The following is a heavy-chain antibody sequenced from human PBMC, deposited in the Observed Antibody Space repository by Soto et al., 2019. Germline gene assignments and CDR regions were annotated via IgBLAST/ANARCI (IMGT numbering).Heavy chain of an antibody. Sequence: HGESLKISCKGFGYTFIRYWIGWVRQMPGKGLDWMGIIYPGDSDTRYSPSFQGQVTISADKSTSTAYLQWSSLKASDTAMYYCARPQRTAGTDEFDVWGQGTMVT. D-gene: IGHD1-1*01. CDR3: ARPQRTAGTDEFDV. V-gene: IGHV5-51*01. CDR2: IYPGDSDT. J-gene: IGHJ3*01. CDR1: GYTFIRYW.